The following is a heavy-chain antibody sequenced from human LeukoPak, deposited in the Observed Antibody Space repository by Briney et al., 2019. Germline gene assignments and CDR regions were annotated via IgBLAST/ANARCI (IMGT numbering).Heavy chain of an antibody. V-gene: IGHV5-10-1*01. D-gene: IGHD6-19*01. CDR3: AGAGIAVAGNAEYFQH. CDR2: IDPSDSYT. Sequence: GESLRVSCKGSGYSFTSYWISWVRQMPGKGLEWMGRIDPSDSYTNYSPSFQGHVTISADKSISTAYLQWSSLKASDTAMYYCAGAGIAVAGNAEYFQHWGQGTLVTVSS. CDR1: GYSFTSYW. J-gene: IGHJ1*01.